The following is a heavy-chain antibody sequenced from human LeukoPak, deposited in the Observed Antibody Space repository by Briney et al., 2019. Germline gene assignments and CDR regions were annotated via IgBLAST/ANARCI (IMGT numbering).Heavy chain of an antibody. CDR3: ARVRLGGMDV. D-gene: IGHD3-22*01. J-gene: IGHJ6*02. CDR2: TRNKANSYTT. V-gene: IGHV3-72*01. CDR1: GFTFSDHY. Sequence: GGSLRLSCAASGFTFSDHYMDWVRQAPGKGLEWVGRTRNKANSYTTEYAASVKGRFTISRDDSKKSLYLQMNSLKTEDTAVYYCARVRLGGMDVWGQETTVIVSS.